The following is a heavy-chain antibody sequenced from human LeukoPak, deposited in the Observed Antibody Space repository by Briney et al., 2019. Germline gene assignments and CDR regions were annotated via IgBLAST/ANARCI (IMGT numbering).Heavy chain of an antibody. D-gene: IGHD2-15*01. Sequence: GSLRLSCAASGFSFSSYEMNWVRQAPGKGPEWISYINSIGTTIYYADSVKGRFTVSRDNAKSSLYLQTSSLRVEDTAVYYCARNRGSEVDYWGQGTLVTVSS. J-gene: IGHJ4*02. CDR2: INSIGTTI. CDR1: GFSFSSYE. V-gene: IGHV3-48*03. CDR3: ARNRGSEVDY.